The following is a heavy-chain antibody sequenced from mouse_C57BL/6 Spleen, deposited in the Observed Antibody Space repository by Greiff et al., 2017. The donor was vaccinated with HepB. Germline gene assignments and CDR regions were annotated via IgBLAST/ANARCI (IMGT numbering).Heavy chain of an antibody. J-gene: IGHJ2*01. V-gene: IGHV1-54*01. CDR2: INPGSGGT. D-gene: IGHD1-1*01. CDR3: ARKSHYYGSIDY. CDR1: GYAFTNYL. Sequence: QVHVKQSGAELVRPGTSVKVSCKASGYAFTNYLIEWVKQRPGQGLEWIGVINPGSGGTNYNEKFKGKATLTADKSSSTAYMQLSSLTSEDSAVYFCARKSHYYGSIDYWGQGTTLTVSS.